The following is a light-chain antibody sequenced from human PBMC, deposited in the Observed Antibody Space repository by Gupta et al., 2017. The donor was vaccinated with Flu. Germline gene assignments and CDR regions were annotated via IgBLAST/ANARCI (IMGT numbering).Light chain of an antibody. Sequence: DIVMTQSPDSLAVSLGERATINCKSSQSVLYSSNNKNYLAWYQQKPGQPPKLLIYWASTRESGVPDRFSGRGSGTDFTLTISSLQAEDVAVYYCQQYYSTLRFGQGTKLEIK. V-gene: IGKV4-1*01. CDR3: QQYYSTLR. J-gene: IGKJ2*03. CDR1: QSVLYSSNNKNY. CDR2: WAS.